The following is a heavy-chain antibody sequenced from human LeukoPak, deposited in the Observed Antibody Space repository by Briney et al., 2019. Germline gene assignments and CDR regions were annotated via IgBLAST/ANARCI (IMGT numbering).Heavy chain of an antibody. Sequence: SETLSLTCTVSGGSINTNYWSWIRQPPGKGLEWIGYIYYSGSTNYNPSLKSRVTISVDTSKNQFSLKLSSVTAADTAVYYCARGGRYCSSTSCYGTNWFDPWGQGTLVTVSS. CDR3: ARGGRYCSSTSCYGTNWFDP. CDR1: GGSINTNY. V-gene: IGHV4-59*01. CDR2: IYYSGST. D-gene: IGHD2-2*01. J-gene: IGHJ5*02.